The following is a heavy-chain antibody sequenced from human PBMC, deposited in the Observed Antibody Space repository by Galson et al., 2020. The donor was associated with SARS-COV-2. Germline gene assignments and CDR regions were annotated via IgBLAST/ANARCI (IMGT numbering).Heavy chain of an antibody. CDR2: IDWDNDK. D-gene: IGHD5-12*01. CDR3: ARMADGYGGYDYGSSPFDY. J-gene: IGHJ4*02. Sequence: SGPTLVKPTQTLTLTCTFSGFSLTTSGMGVTWIRQPPGKALERLALIDWDNDKYYSTSLKTRLTISGDTSKNQVFLTMTNMDPADTATYYCARMADGYGGYDYGSSPFDYWGQGTLVTVSS. V-gene: IGHV2-70*01. CDR1: GFSLTTSGMG.